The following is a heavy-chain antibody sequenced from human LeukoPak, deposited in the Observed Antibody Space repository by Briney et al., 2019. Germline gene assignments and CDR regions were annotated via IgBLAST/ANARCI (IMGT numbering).Heavy chain of an antibody. V-gene: IGHV4-34*01. D-gene: IGHD2-2*01. CDR3: ARAPRVVVPAAIGAFDI. CDR1: GGSFSGYY. J-gene: IGHJ3*02. Sequence: SETLSLTCAVYGGSFSGYYWSWIRQPPGKGLEWIEEINHSGSTNYNPSLKSRVTISVDTSKNRFSLKLSSVTAADTAVYYCARAPRVVVPAAIGAFDIWGQGTMVTVSS. CDR2: INHSGST.